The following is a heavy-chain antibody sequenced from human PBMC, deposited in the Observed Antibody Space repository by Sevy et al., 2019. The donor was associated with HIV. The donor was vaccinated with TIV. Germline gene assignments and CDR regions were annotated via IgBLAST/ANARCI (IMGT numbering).Heavy chain of an antibody. CDR1: GFTFSDYY. J-gene: IGHJ4*02. D-gene: IGHD3-22*01. CDR3: ATSAQPYYYDSSGYYYGFDY. Sequence: GGSLRLSCAASGFTFSDYYMSWIRQAPGKGLEWVSYISSSGSTIYYADCVKGRFTISRDNAKNSLYLQMNSLRAEDTAVYYCATSAQPYYYDSSGYYYGFDYWGQGTLVTVSS. V-gene: IGHV3-11*01. CDR2: ISSSGSTI.